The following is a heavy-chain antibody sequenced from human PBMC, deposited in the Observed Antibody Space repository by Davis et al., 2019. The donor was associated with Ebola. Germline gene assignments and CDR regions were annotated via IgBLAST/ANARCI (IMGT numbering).Heavy chain of an antibody. CDR2: ISSSSSYI. J-gene: IGHJ6*02. D-gene: IGHD2-15*01. Sequence: GESLKISCAASGFTFSSYSMNWVRQAPGKGLEWVSSISSSSSYIYYADSVKGRFTISRDNAKNSLYLQMNSLRAEDTAVYYCARDLGYCSGGSCYSVYGMDVWGQGTTVTVSS. V-gene: IGHV3-21*01. CDR1: GFTFSSYS. CDR3: ARDLGYCSGGSCYSVYGMDV.